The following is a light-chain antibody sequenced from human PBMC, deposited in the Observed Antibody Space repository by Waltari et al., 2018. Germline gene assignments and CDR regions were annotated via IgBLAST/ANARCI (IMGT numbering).Light chain of an antibody. CDR2: EVS. CDR1: SSDVGTYNL. V-gene: IGLV2-23*02. CDR3: CSYAGVRGAV. Sequence: QSALTQPASVSGSPGESITISCTGTSSDVGTYNLISWYQQHPCKVPKLLIYEVSKRPSGVSNRFSASKSGNTASLTISGLQADDEADYYCCSYAGVRGAVFGGGTHLTVL. J-gene: IGLJ7*01.